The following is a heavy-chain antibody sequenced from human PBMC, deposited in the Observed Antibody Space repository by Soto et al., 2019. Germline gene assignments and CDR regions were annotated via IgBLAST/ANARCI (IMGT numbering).Heavy chain of an antibody. Sequence: PSQTLSLTCAISGDSVSTNSVAWNWFRQSPSRGLEWLGRTYYKSKWFNEYAVSVKSRITINPDTSKNQFSLQLNSVTPDDTAVYYCAREVYFDFWKNYYCGVDVWGQGTAVTVSS. CDR3: AREVYFDFWKNYYCGVDV. J-gene: IGHJ6*02. D-gene: IGHD3-3*01. CDR2: TYYKSKWFN. CDR1: GDSVSTNSVA. V-gene: IGHV6-1*01.